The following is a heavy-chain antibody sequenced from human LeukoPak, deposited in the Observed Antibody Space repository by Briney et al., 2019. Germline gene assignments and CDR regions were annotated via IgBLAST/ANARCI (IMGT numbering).Heavy chain of an antibody. CDR1: GFTFSSYG. CDR2: ISYDGSNK. CDR3: AKNGDEDY. Sequence: GGSLRLSCAASGFTFSSYGMHWVRQAPGKGLEWVAVISYDGSNKYYADSVKGRFTISRDNSKNTLYLQMNSLRAEDTAVYYCAKNGDEDYWGQGTLVTVSS. D-gene: IGHD7-27*01. V-gene: IGHV3-30*18. J-gene: IGHJ4*02.